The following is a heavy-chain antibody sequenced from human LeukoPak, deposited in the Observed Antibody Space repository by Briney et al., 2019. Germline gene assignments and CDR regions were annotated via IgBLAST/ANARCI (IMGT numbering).Heavy chain of an antibody. J-gene: IGHJ3*02. D-gene: IGHD4-17*01. Sequence: ASVKVSCKASGYTFTGYYIHWVRQARGQGLEWMGWINPNTGGTNYAQKFQGRVTMTRDTSISTAYMELSRLRSDAAVYYCARTTTRGIYAFDIWGQGTMVIVSS. CDR1: GYTFTGYY. V-gene: IGHV1-2*02. CDR3: ARTTTRGIYAFDI. CDR2: INPNTGGT.